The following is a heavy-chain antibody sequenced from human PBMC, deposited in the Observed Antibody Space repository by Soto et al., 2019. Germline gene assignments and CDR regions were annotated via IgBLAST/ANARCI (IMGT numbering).Heavy chain of an antibody. Sequence: EVQLVESGGGLVQPGGSLRVSCAVTGFTVRNNYMSWVRQAPGKGLEWISVIYSGGSTYYVDSVKGRFTISRDNSNNTLYLQMDSLSADDTAVYYCAGSWSGYGDFPYWGQGALVTVSS. CDR3: AGSWSGYGDFPY. CDR1: GFTVRNNY. V-gene: IGHV3-66*01. J-gene: IGHJ4*02. D-gene: IGHD3-3*01. CDR2: IYSGGST.